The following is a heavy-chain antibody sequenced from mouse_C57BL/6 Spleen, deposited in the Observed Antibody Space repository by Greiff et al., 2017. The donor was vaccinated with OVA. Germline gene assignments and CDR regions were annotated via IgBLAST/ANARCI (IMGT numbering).Heavy chain of an antibody. V-gene: IGHV1-82*01. CDR2: IYPGDGDT. Sequence: VKLVESGPELVKPGASVKISCKASGYAFSSSWMNWVKQRPGKGLEWIGRIYPGDGDTNYNGKFKGKATLTADKSSSTAYMQLSSLTSEDSAVYFCARGGAYYSNYETPGFAYWGQGTLVTVSA. J-gene: IGHJ3*01. CDR1: GYAFSSSW. D-gene: IGHD2-5*01. CDR3: ARGGAYYSNYETPGFAY.